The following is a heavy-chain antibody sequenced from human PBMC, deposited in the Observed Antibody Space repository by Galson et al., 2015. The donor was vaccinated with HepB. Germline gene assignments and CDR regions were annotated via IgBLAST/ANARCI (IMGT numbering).Heavy chain of an antibody. CDR1: GDSVSSNSVV. D-gene: IGHD1-1*01. J-gene: IGHJ4*02. CDR2: TYYRSRWYN. Sequence: CAISGDSVSSNSVVWNWIRQSPSRGLERLGRTYYRSRWYNDYAVSVKSRISINRDTSKNQFSLQLNSVTPEDTAVYYCARDSSGINFFDCWGQGTLVTVSS. CDR3: ARDSSGINFFDC. V-gene: IGHV6-1*01.